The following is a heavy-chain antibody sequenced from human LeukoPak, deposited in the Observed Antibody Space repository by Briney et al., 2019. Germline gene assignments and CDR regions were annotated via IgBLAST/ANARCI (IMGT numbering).Heavy chain of an antibody. D-gene: IGHD6-13*01. Sequence: GGSLRLSCAASGFTFSSYSLNWVRQAPGKGLEWVSSISSSGSYIYYADSVKGRFAISRDNAKNSLYLQMNSLRAEDTAVYYCARAEYSSSFDPWGQGTLVTVSS. CDR3: ARAEYSSSFDP. J-gene: IGHJ5*02. CDR1: GFTFSSYS. CDR2: ISSSGSYI. V-gene: IGHV3-21*01.